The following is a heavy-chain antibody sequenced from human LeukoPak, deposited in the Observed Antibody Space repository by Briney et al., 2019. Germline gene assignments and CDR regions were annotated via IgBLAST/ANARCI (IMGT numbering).Heavy chain of an antibody. V-gene: IGHV3-30*04. CDR3: ARGRSLIAAAVTGYLDY. D-gene: IGHD6-13*01. CDR2: ISYDGSDK. Sequence: GRSLRLPCAASGFTFSNYAMHWVRQAPGKGLEWVALISYDGSDKYYVDSVKGRFTISRDKSKNTLYLQMNSLRAEDTAVYYCARGRSLIAAAVTGYLDYWGQGTLVTVSS. CDR1: GFTFSNYA. J-gene: IGHJ4*02.